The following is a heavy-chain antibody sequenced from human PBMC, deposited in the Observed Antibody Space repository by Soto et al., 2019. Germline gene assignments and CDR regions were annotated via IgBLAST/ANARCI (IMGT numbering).Heavy chain of an antibody. CDR2: ISPYNGHT. D-gene: IGHD1-26*01. V-gene: IGHV1-18*01. J-gene: IGHJ6*02. CDR1: GYSFTSYG. CDR3: ARDLTIVSATHPRLANYGMDV. Sequence: QVQLVQSAGEVKKPGASVKVSCKASGYSFTSYGISWVRRAPGQGLEWMGWISPYNGHTQFVERFQGRFTMTTDTSTKTAYMELRNMRSDDTAHYYCARDLTIVSATHPRLANYGMDVWVQGTTVIVAS.